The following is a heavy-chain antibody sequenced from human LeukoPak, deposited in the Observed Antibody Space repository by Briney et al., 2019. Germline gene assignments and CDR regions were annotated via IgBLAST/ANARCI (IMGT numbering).Heavy chain of an antibody. J-gene: IGHJ6*03. CDR3: ARARSYGSGSSYYMDV. CDR1: GGSISSYY. CDR2: IYYSGST. D-gene: IGHD3-10*01. Sequence: SETLSLTCTVSGGSISSYYWSWIRQPPGKGLEWIGYIYYSGSTNYNPSLKSRVTISVDTSKNQFSPKLSSVTAADTAVYYCARARSYGSGSSYYMDVWGKGTTVTISS. V-gene: IGHV4-59*01.